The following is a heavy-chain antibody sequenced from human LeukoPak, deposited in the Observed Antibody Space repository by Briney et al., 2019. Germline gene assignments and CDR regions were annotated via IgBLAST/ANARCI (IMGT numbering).Heavy chain of an antibody. D-gene: IGHD4-23*01. CDR1: GFTFTTYW. Sequence: GGSLRLSCAASGFTFTTYWMSWVRQAPGKGLEWVANINQDGSEKYDVDSVKGRFIISRDNAKNSLYLQMSSLRAEDTAVYYCVRDSLKTVLSPVGSYWGQGTLVTVSS. V-gene: IGHV3-7*01. CDR2: INQDGSEK. J-gene: IGHJ4*02. CDR3: VRDSLKTVLSPVGSY.